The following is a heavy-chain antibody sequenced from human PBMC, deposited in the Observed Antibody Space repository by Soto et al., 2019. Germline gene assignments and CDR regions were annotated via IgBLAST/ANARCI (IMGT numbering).Heavy chain of an antibody. Sequence: EVQLVESGGGLVQPGGSLRLSCAASGFTFSSHSMNWVRQAPGKGLEWVSYISSSSSTIYYADSVKGRFTISRGNAKNSLYLQMNSLRAEDTAVYYCARGPFDIVVVPAAMGAFDIWGQGTMVTVSS. V-gene: IGHV3-48*01. CDR3: ARGPFDIVVVPAAMGAFDI. CDR1: GFTFSSHS. J-gene: IGHJ3*02. CDR2: ISSSSSTI. D-gene: IGHD2-2*01.